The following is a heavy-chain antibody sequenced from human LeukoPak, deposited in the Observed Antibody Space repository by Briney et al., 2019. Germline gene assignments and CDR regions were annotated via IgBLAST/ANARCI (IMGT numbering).Heavy chain of an antibody. J-gene: IGHJ6*03. CDR1: GFTFSSYA. Sequence: PGRSLRLSCAASGFTFSSYAMHWVRQAPGKGLEWVANIKQDGSEKYYVDSVKGRFTISRDNAKNSLYLQMNSLRAEDTAVYYCARASHYYYYMDVWGKGTTVTVSS. CDR2: IKQDGSEK. V-gene: IGHV3-7*01. CDR3: ARASHYYYYMDV.